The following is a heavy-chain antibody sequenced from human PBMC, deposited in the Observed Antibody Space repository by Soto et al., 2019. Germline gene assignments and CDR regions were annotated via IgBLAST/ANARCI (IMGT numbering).Heavy chain of an antibody. CDR3: ASSALYGMDV. Sequence: SETLSLTCSVSGGSISSGYYYWSWIRQPPGKGLEWLGNIYYSGNTYYNPSLKSRLIISIYTSKNQFSLKVGSMPAADTAVYYCASSALYGMDVCVQGTTVTVSS. CDR1: GGSISSGYYY. V-gene: IGHV4-30-4*01. CDR2: IYYSGNT. J-gene: IGHJ6*01.